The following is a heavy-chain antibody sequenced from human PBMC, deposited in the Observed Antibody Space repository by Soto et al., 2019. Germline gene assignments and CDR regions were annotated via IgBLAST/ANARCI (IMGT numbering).Heavy chain of an antibody. J-gene: IGHJ5*02. CDR3: AREYSSSWSLAP. CDR1: GGSFSGYY. CDR2: INHSGST. D-gene: IGHD6-13*01. Sequence: QVQLQQWGAGLLKPSETLSLTCAVYGGSFSGYYWSWIRQPPGKGLEWIGEINHSGSTNYNPSLKSRVTISVDTSKNQFSLKLSSVTAADTAVYYCAREYSSSWSLAPWGQGTLLTVSS. V-gene: IGHV4-34*01.